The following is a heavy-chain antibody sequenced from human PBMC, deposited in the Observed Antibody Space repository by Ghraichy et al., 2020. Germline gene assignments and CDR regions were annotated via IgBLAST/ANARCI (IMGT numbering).Heavy chain of an antibody. V-gene: IGHV4-34*01. CDR1: GGSFSGYY. D-gene: IGHD4-17*01. J-gene: IGHJ4*02. Sequence: SETLSLTCAVYGGSFSGYYWSWIRQPPGKGLEWIGEINHRGSTTYNPSLKSRVTISVDTSKNQFSLKLSSVTAAATAVYYCARVWGDYGGDYWGQGTLVTVSS. CDR2: INHRGST. CDR3: ARVWGDYGGDY.